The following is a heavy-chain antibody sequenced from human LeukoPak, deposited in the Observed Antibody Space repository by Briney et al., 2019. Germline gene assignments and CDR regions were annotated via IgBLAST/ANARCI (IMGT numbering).Heavy chain of an antibody. J-gene: IGHJ4*02. CDR2: IKEDGSAT. D-gene: IGHD3-22*01. Sequence: GGSLRLSCAASGFTFSTYWMTWVRQAPGKGPEWVANIKEDGSATYYVDSVKGRFTISRDNSKNTLYLQTSSLRAEDTAVYYCAKEQSNAYYQYFFDYWGQGTLVTVSS. V-gene: IGHV3-7*05. CDR3: AKEQSNAYYQYFFDY. CDR1: GFTFSTYW.